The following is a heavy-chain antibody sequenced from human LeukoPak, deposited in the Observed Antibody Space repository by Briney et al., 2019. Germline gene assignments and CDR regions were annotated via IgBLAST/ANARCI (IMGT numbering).Heavy chain of an antibody. CDR3: ARAPGGYQLLLVAPIDY. Sequence: AGGSLRLSCEASGFSFSSSNMNWVRQAPGKGLEYVSAISSNGGSTYYANSVKGRLTISRDNSKNTLYLQMGSLRAEDMAVYYCARAPGGYQLLLVAPIDYWGQGTLVTVSS. D-gene: IGHD2-2*01. J-gene: IGHJ4*02. V-gene: IGHV3-64*01. CDR2: ISSNGGST. CDR1: GFSFSSSN.